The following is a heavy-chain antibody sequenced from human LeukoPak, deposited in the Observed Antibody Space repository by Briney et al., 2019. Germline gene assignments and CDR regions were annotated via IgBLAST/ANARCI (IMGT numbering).Heavy chain of an antibody. J-gene: IGHJ6*03. Sequence: SEPLSLTCTVSGASMSDYYWSWIRQPPGKGLEWIGNILYTGSTNYSPSLESRVTMSVDTSKNQFSLKLTSVTAADTAVYYCARGTPIVYYYYYMDVWGKGTTVTVSS. CDR2: ILYTGST. CDR3: ARGTPIVYYYYYMDV. V-gene: IGHV4-59*13. CDR1: GASMSDYY. D-gene: IGHD1-26*01.